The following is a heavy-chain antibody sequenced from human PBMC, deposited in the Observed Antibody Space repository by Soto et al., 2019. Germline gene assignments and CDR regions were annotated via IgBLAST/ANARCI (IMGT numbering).Heavy chain of an antibody. J-gene: IGHJ4*02. CDR3: SRMQGG. Sequence: EEQLVESGGGLVQPGGSLTLSCAASGFTFSDYYMEWVRQAPGTGLVWVARSRNKAKSYTTDYAASGKARFTNSIDLSKNTLYLQMDNLTTEDTAVYYWSRMQGGWGQGTLVTVSS. D-gene: IGHD1-26*01. CDR2: SRNKAKSYTT. V-gene: IGHV3-72*01. CDR1: GFTFSDYY.